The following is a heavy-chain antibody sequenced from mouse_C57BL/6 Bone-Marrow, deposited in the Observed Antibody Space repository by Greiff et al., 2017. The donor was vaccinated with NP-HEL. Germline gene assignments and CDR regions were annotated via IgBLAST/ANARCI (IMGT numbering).Heavy chain of an antibody. J-gene: IGHJ3*01. CDR2: IYPRSGNT. V-gene: IGHV1-81*01. Sequence: VKLQESGAELARPGASVKLSCKASGYTFTSYGISWVKQRTGQGLEWIGEIYPRSGNTYYNEKFKGKATLTADKSSSTAYMELRSLTSEDSAVYFCASSHYYVSSLFAYWGQGTLVTVSA. CDR1: GYTFTSYG. CDR3: ASSHYYVSSLFAY. D-gene: IGHD1-1*01.